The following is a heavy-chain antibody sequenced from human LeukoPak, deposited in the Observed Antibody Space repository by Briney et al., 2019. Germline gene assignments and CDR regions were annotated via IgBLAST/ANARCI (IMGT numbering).Heavy chain of an antibody. V-gene: IGHV1-2*02. Sequence: ASVKVSCKASGYTFTGYYMHWVRQAPGQGLEWMGWINPYSGGTKYAQKFQGRVTMTRDTSISTANMELSGLKSDDTAVYYCARDTAGAIGYFDYWGQGTLVTVSS. J-gene: IGHJ4*02. CDR1: GYTFTGYY. CDR3: ARDTAGAIGYFDY. D-gene: IGHD1-26*01. CDR2: INPYSGGT.